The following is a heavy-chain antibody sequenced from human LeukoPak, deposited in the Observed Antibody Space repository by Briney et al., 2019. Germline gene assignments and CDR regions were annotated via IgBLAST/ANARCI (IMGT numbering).Heavy chain of an antibody. Sequence: SGPTLVNPTQTLTLTCTFSGFSLSTSEMCVSWIRQPPGKALEWLARIDWDGDKYYSTSLKTRLTISKDTSKNQVVLTMTNMDPVDTATYYCARSDYGSGSYTSDYWGQGTLVTVSS. D-gene: IGHD3-10*01. J-gene: IGHJ4*02. V-gene: IGHV2-70*11. CDR1: GFSLSTSEMC. CDR3: ARSDYGSGSYTSDY. CDR2: IDWDGDK.